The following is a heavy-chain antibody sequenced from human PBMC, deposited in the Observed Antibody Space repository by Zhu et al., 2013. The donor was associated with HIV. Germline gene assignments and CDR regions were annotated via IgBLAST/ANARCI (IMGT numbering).Heavy chain of an antibody. Sequence: EVQLVESGGGLVQPGGSLRLSCAASGFTFSSYWMSWVRQAPGKGLEWVAKIKKDGSVTYYGDAVRGRFTISRDNTKNSLYLQMNSLRVDDTAVYYCAKGMGPFPDWGQGTLVTVSS. V-gene: IGHV3-7*01. J-gene: IGHJ4*02. CDR1: GFTFSSYW. CDR2: IKKDGSVT. CDR3: AKGMGPFPD. D-gene: IGHD2-21*01.